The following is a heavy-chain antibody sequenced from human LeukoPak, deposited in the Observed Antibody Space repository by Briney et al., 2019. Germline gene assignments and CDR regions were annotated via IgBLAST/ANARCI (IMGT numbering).Heavy chain of an antibody. V-gene: IGHV3-30*04. D-gene: IGHD2-8*01. CDR3: ARGFRNGPFAC. CDR2: ISYDGSNK. CDR1: GFTFSSYA. J-gene: IGHJ4*02. Sequence: GGSLRLSCAASGFTFSSYALHWVRQAPGKGLEWVAGISYDGSNKDYAASVKGRFTISRDNAKNSHFLQMNRMRVEDTALYYCARGFRNGPFACWGQGTLVTVSS.